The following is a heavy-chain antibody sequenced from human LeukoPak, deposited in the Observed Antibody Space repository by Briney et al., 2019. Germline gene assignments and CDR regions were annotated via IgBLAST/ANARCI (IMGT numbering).Heavy chain of an antibody. D-gene: IGHD2/OR15-2a*01. CDR3: AKDLSNIGFGY. J-gene: IGHJ4*02. CDR1: GFTFSSYG. CDR2: ISGSGGST. V-gene: IGHV3-23*01. Sequence: GGSLRLSCAASGFTFSSYGMSWVRQAPGKGLEWVSAISGSGGSTYYADSVKGRFTISRDNSKNTLYLQMNSLRAEDTAVYYCAKDLSNIGFGYWGQGTLVTVSS.